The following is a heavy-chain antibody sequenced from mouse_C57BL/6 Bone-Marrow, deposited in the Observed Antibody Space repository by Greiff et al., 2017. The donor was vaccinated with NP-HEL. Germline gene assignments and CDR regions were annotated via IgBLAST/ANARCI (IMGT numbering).Heavy chain of an antibody. Sequence: EVMLVESGGGLVQPGGSLKLSCAASGFTFSDYYMYWVRQTPEKRLEWVAYISNGGGSTYYPDTVKGRFTISRDNAKNTLFLQMTSLRSEDTAMYYCARRGLLLAMDYWGQGTSVTVSS. V-gene: IGHV5-12*03. J-gene: IGHJ4*01. CDR3: ARRGLLLAMDY. D-gene: IGHD2-3*01. CDR1: GFTFSDYY. CDR2: ISNGGGST.